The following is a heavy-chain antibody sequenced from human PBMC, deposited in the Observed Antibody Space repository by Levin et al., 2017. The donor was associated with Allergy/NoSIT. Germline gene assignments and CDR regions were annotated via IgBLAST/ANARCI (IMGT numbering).Heavy chain of an antibody. D-gene: IGHD2-15*01. J-gene: IGHJ4*02. CDR2: IQYDGSIK. CDR1: GFIFSNYG. Sequence: PGGSLRLSCAASGFIFSNYGMHWVRQAPGKGLEWVAAIQYDGSIKYYADSVKGRFTISRDDSKNTLYLQMNSLRAEDTAVYFCARDDCSGTACLVYWGQGTLVTVSS. V-gene: IGHV3-33*01. CDR3: ARDDCSGTACLVY.